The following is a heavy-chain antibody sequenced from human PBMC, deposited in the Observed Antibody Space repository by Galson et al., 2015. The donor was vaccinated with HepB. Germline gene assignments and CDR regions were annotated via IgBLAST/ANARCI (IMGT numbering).Heavy chain of an antibody. V-gene: IGHV4-34*01. CDR1: GGSFSGYY. D-gene: IGHD3-22*01. J-gene: IGHJ3*02. Sequence: SETLSLTCTVYGGSFSGYYWSWIRQPPGKGLEWIGEINHSGSTNYNPSLKSRVAISVDTSKNQFSLKLSSVTAADTAVYYCARGQPDSSGSIGIWGQGTMVTVSS. CDR3: ARGQPDSSGSIGI. CDR2: INHSGST.